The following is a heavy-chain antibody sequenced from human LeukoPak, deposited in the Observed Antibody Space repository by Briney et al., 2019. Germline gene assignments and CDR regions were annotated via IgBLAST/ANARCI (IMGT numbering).Heavy chain of an antibody. CDR3: AREIVSSNSFDN. J-gene: IGHJ4*02. V-gene: IGHV3-21*01. Sequence: GGSLRLSCAASGFTFSSYTLNWVRQAPGKVLEWVSSISSAGGYICYADSVKGRFTISRDNAKNSLYLQMNSLRAVDTAVYYCAREIVSSNSFDNWGQGTLVTVSS. CDR2: ISSAGGYI. CDR1: GFTFSSYT. D-gene: IGHD2-2*01.